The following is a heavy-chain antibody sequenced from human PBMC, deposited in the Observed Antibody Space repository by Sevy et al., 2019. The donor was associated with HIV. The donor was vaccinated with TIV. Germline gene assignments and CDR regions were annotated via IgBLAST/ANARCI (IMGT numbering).Heavy chain of an antibody. D-gene: IGHD1-26*01. CDR1: GYSISSGSY. Sequence: SETLSLTCVVSGYSISSGSYWGWIRQPPGKGLGGIGSISHSGNTYYNPSIKSRVTISVDTSKNQFSLKLSSVTAADTAVYYCARVWSGSTYYYYYGLDVWGQGTTVTVSS. J-gene: IGHJ6*02. V-gene: IGHV4-38-2*01. CDR3: ARVWSGSTYYYYYGLDV. CDR2: ISHSGNT.